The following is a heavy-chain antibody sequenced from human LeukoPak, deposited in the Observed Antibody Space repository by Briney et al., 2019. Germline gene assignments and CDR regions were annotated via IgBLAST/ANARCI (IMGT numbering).Heavy chain of an antibody. CDR3: ARDGSRYSSSWYQL. V-gene: IGHV3-48*01. J-gene: IGHJ4*02. CDR1: GFTFSSYS. CDR2: ISSSSSTI. Sequence: GGSLRLSCAASGFTFSSYSMNWVRQAPGKGLEWVSYISSSSSTIYYADSVKGRFTISRDNAKNSLYLQMNSLRAEDTAVYYCARDGSRYSSSWYQLWGQGTLVTVSS. D-gene: IGHD6-13*01.